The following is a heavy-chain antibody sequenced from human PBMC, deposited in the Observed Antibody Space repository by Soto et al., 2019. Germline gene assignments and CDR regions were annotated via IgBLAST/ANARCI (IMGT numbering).Heavy chain of an antibody. V-gene: IGHV1-18*01. J-gene: IGHJ4*02. D-gene: IGHD2-15*01. CDR2: ISAYNGNT. CDR3: ASGYCSGGSCYPFDFDY. CDR1: GYTFTSYG. Sequence: ASVKVSCKASGYTFTSYGISWVRQAPGQGLEWMGWISAYNGNTNYAQKLQGRVTMTTDTSTSTAYMELRSLRSDDTAVYYCASGYCSGGSCYPFDFDYWGQGTLVTVSS.